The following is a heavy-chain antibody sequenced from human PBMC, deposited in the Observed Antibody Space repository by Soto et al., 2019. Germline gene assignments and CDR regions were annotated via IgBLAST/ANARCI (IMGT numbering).Heavy chain of an antibody. CDR2: MNPNRGNP. CDR1: GYTFTSYD. Sequence: QVQLVQSGAEVKKPGASVKVSCKASGYTFTSYDINWVRQATGQGLEWMGWMNPNRGNPGYAQKFQGRVTMTRNTSISTAYMELSSLRSEDKAVYYCARGLPVTETTGKSYFDYWDQGTLVTVAA. J-gene: IGHJ4*02. D-gene: IGHD4-17*01. V-gene: IGHV1-8*01. CDR3: ARGLPVTETTGKSYFDY.